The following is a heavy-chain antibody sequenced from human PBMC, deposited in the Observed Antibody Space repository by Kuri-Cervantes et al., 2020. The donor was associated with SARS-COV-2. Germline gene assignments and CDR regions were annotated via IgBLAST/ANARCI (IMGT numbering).Heavy chain of an antibody. CDR1: GFTFSSYA. CDR2: IYSGGSST. Sequence: GGSLRLSCAASGFTFSSYAMSWVRQAPGKGLEWVSVIYSGGSSTYYADSVEGRFTISRDNSKNTLYLQMNSLRAEDTAVYYCTRDLRDYSSGYSNWGQGTLVTVSS. V-gene: IGHV3-23*03. J-gene: IGHJ4*02. CDR3: TRDLRDYSSGYSN. D-gene: IGHD3-22*01.